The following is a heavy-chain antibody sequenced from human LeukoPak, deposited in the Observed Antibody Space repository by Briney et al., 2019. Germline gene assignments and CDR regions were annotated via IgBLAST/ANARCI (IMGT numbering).Heavy chain of an antibody. CDR1: GGTFSSYA. Sequence: GASVKVSCKASGGTFSSYAINWVRQAPGQGLDWMGGIVPIFGTTNYAQKFQGRVTITADESTSTAYMELSSLRSEDTAVYYCARAGFYDYVGGSYRARELYYLDHWGQGTLVTVSS. CDR2: IVPIFGTT. D-gene: IGHD3-16*02. CDR3: ARAGFYDYVGGSYRARELYYLDH. J-gene: IGHJ4*02. V-gene: IGHV1-69*13.